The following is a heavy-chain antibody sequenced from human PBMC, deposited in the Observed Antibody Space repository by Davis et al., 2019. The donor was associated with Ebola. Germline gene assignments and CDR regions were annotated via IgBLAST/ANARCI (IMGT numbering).Heavy chain of an antibody. Sequence: ASVKVSCKPSGYTFNSYYIHWVRQAPGQGLEWMGIINPSGGSTSYAQKFQGRVTMTRDTSTSTVYMELSSLRSDDTAVYFCARGMPTIFDAFDFWGQGTMVTVSS. J-gene: IGHJ3*01. CDR1: GYTFNSYY. CDR2: INPSGGST. V-gene: IGHV1-46*02. CDR3: ARGMPTIFDAFDF. D-gene: IGHD5-24*01.